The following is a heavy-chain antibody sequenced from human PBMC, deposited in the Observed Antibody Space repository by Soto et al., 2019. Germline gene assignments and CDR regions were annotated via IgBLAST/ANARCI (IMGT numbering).Heavy chain of an antibody. V-gene: IGHV3-30-3*01. CDR3: ARDRTFDY. CDR1: GLSFSTYA. Sequence: VGSLRLSCAASGLSFSTYAMHWVRQAPGKGLEWVAVISYDGSNKYYADSVKGRFTISRDNSKNTLYLQMNSLRAEDTAVYYCARDRTFDYWGQGTLVTVSS. CDR2: ISYDGSNK. J-gene: IGHJ4*02.